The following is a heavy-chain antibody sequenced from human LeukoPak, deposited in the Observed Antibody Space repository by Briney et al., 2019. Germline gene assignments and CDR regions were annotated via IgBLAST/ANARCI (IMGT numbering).Heavy chain of an antibody. J-gene: IGHJ6*02. D-gene: IGHD3-10*01. V-gene: IGHV3-33*01. CDR3: ARGVKVRGVNYYAMDV. CDR2: IWYDGSNK. Sequence: GGSLRLSCAASGFTFSIYGMHWVRQAPGKGLEWVAVIWYDGSNKYYADSVKGRFAISRDNSKNTLYLQMNSLRAEDTAVYYCARGVKVRGVNYYAMDVWGQGTTVTVSS. CDR1: GFTFSIYG.